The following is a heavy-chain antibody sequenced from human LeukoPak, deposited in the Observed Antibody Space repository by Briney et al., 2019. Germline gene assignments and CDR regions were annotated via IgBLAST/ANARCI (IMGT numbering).Heavy chain of an antibody. V-gene: IGHV4-61*01. CDR1: GGSVSSGSYY. J-gene: IGHJ4*02. D-gene: IGHD1-26*01. CDR3: ARSMRRGSYDS. Sequence: SETLSLTCTVSGGSVSSGSYYWSWIRQPPGKELEWIGYIYYSGSTNYNPSLKSRVTISVDTSKNQFSLKLSSVTAADTAVYYCARSMRRGSYDSWGQGALVTVSS. CDR2: IYYSGST.